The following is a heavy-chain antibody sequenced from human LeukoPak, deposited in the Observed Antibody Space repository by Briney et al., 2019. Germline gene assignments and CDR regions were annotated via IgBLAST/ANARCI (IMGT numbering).Heavy chain of an antibody. Sequence: SETLSLTCTVSGGSISRYYWSWIRQSAGKGLEWIGRIHTRGTTKYHPSLKSRATISVDTSKNQFSLNLISVTAADAAVYYCARDESVLTGYYSDYWGQGTLVTVSS. CDR3: ARDESVLTGYYSDY. D-gene: IGHD3-9*01. J-gene: IGHJ4*02. CDR2: IHTRGTT. V-gene: IGHV4-4*07. CDR1: GGSISRYY.